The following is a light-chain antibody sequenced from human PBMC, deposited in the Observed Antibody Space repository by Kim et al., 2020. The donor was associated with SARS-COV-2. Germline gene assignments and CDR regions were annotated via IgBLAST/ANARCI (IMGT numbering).Light chain of an antibody. J-gene: IGKJ2*01. CDR1: QSVSNN. V-gene: IGKV3-15*01. Sequence: VCPGERATLACRASQSVSNNLAWYQQKPGQAPRLLIYDASTRATGIPARFGGSGSGTEFTLIISSLQSEDFAVYYCQQYNNWPPYTFGQGTKLEI. CDR3: QQYNNWPPYT. CDR2: DAS.